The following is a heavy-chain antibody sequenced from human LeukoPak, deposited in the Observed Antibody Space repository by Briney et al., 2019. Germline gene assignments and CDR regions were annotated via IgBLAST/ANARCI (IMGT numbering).Heavy chain of an antibody. CDR2: ISAYNGNT. CDR1: GYTFTSYG. J-gene: IGHJ4*02. D-gene: IGHD3-10*01. Sequence: ASVKVSCKASGYTFTSYGISWVRQAPGQGLEWMGWISAYNGNTNYAQKLQGRVTMTTDTSTSTAYMELRSLRSDDTAGYYCARPPLGPYYGSGKDYWGRGPLVTVSS. CDR3: ARPPLGPYYGSGKDY. V-gene: IGHV1-18*01.